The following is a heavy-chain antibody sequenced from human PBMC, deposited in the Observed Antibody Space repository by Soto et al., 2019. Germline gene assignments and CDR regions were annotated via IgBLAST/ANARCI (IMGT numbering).Heavy chain of an antibody. J-gene: IGHJ6*02. D-gene: IGHD6-13*01. CDR1: GGSVSSNSAA. Sequence: PSQTLSITGAISGGSVSSNSAAWNWIRQSPSRGLEWLGRTYYRSKWYNDYAVSVKSRITINPDTSKNQFSLQLNSVTPEDTAVYSGARGCLGRYGRSWYVRYNYVMAVWAQGPRSPSP. V-gene: IGHV6-1*01. CDR3: ARGCLGRYGRSWYVRYNYVMAV. CDR2: TYYRSKWYN.